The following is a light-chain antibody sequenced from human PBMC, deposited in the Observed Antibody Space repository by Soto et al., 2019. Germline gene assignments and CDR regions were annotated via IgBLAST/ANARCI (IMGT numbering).Light chain of an antibody. CDR2: DAS. Sequence: DIQMTQSPSTLSASVGDRVTITCRASQSISNWLAWYQQKPGRAPRLLIYDASSLENGVPSRFSVSGSGTEFTLTLSSLQPDDFATYYCQHYNSDPWTFGQGTKVEIK. J-gene: IGKJ1*01. V-gene: IGKV1-5*01. CDR1: QSISNW. CDR3: QHYNSDPWT.